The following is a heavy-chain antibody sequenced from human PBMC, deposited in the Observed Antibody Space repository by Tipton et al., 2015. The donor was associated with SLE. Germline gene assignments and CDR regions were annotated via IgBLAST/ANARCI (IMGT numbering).Heavy chain of an antibody. CDR2: INHSGST. J-gene: IGHJ4*02. CDR3: ARRWDY. CDR1: GGSITSHY. V-gene: IGHV4-34*01. Sequence: TLSLTCTVSGGSITSHYWSWIRQPPGKGLEWIGEINHSGSTNYNPSLKSRVTISVDTSKNQFSLKLSSVTAADTAVYYCARRWDYWGQGTLVTVSS.